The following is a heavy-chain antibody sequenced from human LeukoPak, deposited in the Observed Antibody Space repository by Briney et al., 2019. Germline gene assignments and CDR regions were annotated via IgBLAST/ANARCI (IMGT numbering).Heavy chain of an antibody. CDR2: IYSGGIT. CDR1: GGSISSGNYY. V-gene: IGHV4-61*02. CDR3: AGDIVGVVHRDHYYFDC. Sequence: KPSETLSLTCTVSGGSISSGNYYWTWIRQPAGKGLEWIGRIYSGGITSYNPSLKSRVTISIDTSENQFSLKLSSVTAADTAVYYCAGDIVGVVHRDHYYFDCWGQGTLVTVSS. D-gene: IGHD1-26*01. J-gene: IGHJ4*02.